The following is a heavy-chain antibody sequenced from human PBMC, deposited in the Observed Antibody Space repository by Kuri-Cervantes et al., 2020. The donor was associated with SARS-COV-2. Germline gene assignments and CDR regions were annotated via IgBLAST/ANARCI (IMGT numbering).Heavy chain of an antibody. V-gene: IGHV4-34*01. CDR1: GGSFSGYY. CDR2: INHSGST. Sequence: SETLSLTCAVYGGSFSGYYWSWIRQPPGKGLEWIGEINHSGSTNHNPSLKSRVTISVDTSKNQFSLKLSSVTAADTAVYYCARLATITWHYYYGMDVWGQGTTVTVSS. D-gene: IGHD5-24*01. J-gene: IGHJ6*02. CDR3: ARLATITWHYYYGMDV.